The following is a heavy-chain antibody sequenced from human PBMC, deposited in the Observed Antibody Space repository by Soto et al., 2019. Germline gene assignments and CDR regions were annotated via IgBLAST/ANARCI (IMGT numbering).Heavy chain of an antibody. J-gene: IGHJ6*03. V-gene: IGHV3-23*01. CDR1: GFTFSSYA. D-gene: IGHD2-2*01. Sequence: GGSLRFSCAASGFTFSSYAMSWVRQAPGKGLEWVSAISGSGGSTYYADSVKGRFTISRDNSKNTLYLQMNSLRAEDTAVYYCAKSRRVVVPAARSPVHYYYYMDVWGKGTTVTVSS. CDR2: ISGSGGST. CDR3: AKSRRVVVPAARSPVHYYYYMDV.